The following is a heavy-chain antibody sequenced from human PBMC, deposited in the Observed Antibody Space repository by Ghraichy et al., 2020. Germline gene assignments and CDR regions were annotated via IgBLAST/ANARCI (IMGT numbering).Heavy chain of an antibody. CDR1: RGSFSGFY. CDR3: VYSLYDYWPQ. D-gene: IGHD3-16*01. CDR2: IYPGGTT. V-gene: IGHV4-34*01. J-gene: IGHJ4*02. Sequence: SETLSLTCDVSRGSFSGFYWSWIRHLPAKGLEWIGEIYPGGTTNYNPSLKSRVTMSLDTSQEHLSLNLTFMSASDTGVYYCVYSLYDYWPQWGQGTRVNVTS.